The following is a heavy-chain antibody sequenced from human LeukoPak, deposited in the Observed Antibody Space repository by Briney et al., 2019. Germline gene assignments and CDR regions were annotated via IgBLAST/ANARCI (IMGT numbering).Heavy chain of an antibody. CDR2: INPNSGGT. J-gene: IGHJ6*02. D-gene: IGHD3-22*01. Sequence: ASVKVSCKASGYTFTGYYMHWVRRAPGQGLEWMGWINPNSGGTNYAQKFQGRVTMTRDTSISTAYMELSRLRSDDTAVYYCARDFYYDSSGYYYGNYYYGMDVWGQGTTVTVSS. CDR3: ARDFYYDSSGYYYGNYYYGMDV. CDR1: GYTFTGYY. V-gene: IGHV1-2*02.